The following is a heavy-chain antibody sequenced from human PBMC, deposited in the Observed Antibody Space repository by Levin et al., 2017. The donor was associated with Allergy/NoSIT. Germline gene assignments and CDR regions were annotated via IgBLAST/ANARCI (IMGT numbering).Heavy chain of an antibody. CDR1: GFTFSSYA. CDR2: ISYDGSNK. J-gene: IGHJ6*02. CDR3: ARCGELWFGGMDV. Sequence: GESLKISCAASGFTFSSYAMHWVRQAPGKGLEWVAVISYDGSNKYYADSVKGRFTISRDNSKNTLYLQMNSLRAEDTAVYYCARCGELWFGGMDVWGQGTTVTVSS. D-gene: IGHD3-10*01. V-gene: IGHV3-30*04.